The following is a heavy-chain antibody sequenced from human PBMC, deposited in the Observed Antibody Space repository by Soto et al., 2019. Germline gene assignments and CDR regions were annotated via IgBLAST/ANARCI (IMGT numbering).Heavy chain of an antibody. CDR1: GFTFSSYA. Sequence: GGSLRLSCAASGFTFSSYAMSWVRQAPGKGLEWVSAISGSGGSTYYADSVKGRFTISRDNSKNTLYLQMNSLRAEDTAVYYSAKYSGGEGSSDWYYYCCCMDVWGQGTTVTVSS. CDR2: ISGSGGST. CDR3: AKYSGGEGSSDWYYYCCCMDV. V-gene: IGHV3-23*01. D-gene: IGHD6-19*01. J-gene: IGHJ6*02.